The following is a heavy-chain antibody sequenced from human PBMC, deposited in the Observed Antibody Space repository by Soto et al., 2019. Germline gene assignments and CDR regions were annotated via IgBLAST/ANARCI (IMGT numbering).Heavy chain of an antibody. J-gene: IGHJ4*02. CDR1: GFTFTSYV. CDR2: VNGAGTT. V-gene: IGHV3-23*01. CDR3: ARDQIGYGRFDY. D-gene: IGHD5-18*01. Sequence: GGSLRLSCAASGFTFTSYVMNWARQAPGKGLEWVSAVNGAGTTYYTDSVKGRFTISRDNSKNTLYLQTSSLRAEDTGVYFCARDQIGYGRFDYWGQGTQVTVSS.